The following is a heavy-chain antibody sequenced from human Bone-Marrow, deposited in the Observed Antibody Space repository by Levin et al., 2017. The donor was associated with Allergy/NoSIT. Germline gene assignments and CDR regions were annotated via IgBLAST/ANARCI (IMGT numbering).Heavy chain of an antibody. CDR2: IYYSGST. J-gene: IGHJ4*02. CDR1: GGSISSSSYY. V-gene: IGHV4-39*01. Sequence: SQTLSLTCTVSGGSISSSSYYWGWIRQPPGKGLEWIGSIYYSGSTYYNPSLKSRVTISVDTSKNQFSLKLSSVTAADSAVYYCARRNGLLNDPLIWGQGTLVTVSS. CDR3: ARRNGLLNDPLI. D-gene: IGHD1-1*01.